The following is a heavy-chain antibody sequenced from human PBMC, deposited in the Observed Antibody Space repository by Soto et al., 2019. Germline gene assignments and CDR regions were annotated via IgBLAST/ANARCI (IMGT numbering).Heavy chain of an antibody. CDR1: GFTFSSYA. CDR2: ISGSGGST. CDR3: AQSGTIFGVVIPLYFDY. V-gene: IGHV3-23*01. J-gene: IGHJ4*02. Sequence: EVQLLESGGGLVQPGGSLRLSCAASGFTFSSYAMSWVRQAPGKGLEWVSAISGSGGSTYYADSVKGRFTISRDNSKNTLYLQMNSLRAEDTAVYYCAQSGTIFGVVIPLYFDYWGQGTLVTVSS. D-gene: IGHD3-3*01.